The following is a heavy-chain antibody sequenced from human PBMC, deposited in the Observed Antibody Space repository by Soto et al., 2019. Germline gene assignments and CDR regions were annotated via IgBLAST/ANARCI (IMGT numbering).Heavy chain of an antibody. J-gene: IGHJ4*02. Sequence: GGSLRLSCAASGFTFASYAMSWVRQAPGKGLEWVSAIRGSGITTYYADSVRGRFTISRDNSKNTLFLQMNSLRADDTAIYYCEKEEGEAGLFDYWGQGTLVTVSS. CDR3: EKEEGEAGLFDY. D-gene: IGHD3-16*01. CDR2: IRGSGITT. V-gene: IGHV3-23*01. CDR1: GFTFASYA.